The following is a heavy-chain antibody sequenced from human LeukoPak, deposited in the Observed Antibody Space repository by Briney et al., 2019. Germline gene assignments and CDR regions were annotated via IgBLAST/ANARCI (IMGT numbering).Heavy chain of an antibody. CDR2: IIPILGIA. CDR1: GGTFSSYA. J-gene: IGHJ4*02. CDR3: ARGALYYDSSGYDGPYFDY. Sequence: SVKVSCKASGGTFSSYAISWVRQAPGQGLEWMGRIIPILGIANYAQKFQGRVTITANKSTSTAYMELSSLRSEDTAVYYCARGALYYDSSGYDGPYFDYWGQGTLVTVSS. D-gene: IGHD3-22*01. V-gene: IGHV1-69*04.